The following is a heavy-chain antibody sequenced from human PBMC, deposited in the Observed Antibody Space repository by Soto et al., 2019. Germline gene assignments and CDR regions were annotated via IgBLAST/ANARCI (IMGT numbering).Heavy chain of an antibody. Sequence: PGGSLRLSCAASGFTFSSYSMNWVRQAPGKGLEWVSYISSSSSTIYYADSVKGRFTISRDDAKNSLYLQMNSLRTEDTAVYYCAKLLYHYDSSGFTADYWGQGTQVTVSS. CDR3: AKLLYHYDSSGFTADY. D-gene: IGHD3-22*01. V-gene: IGHV3-48*01. CDR1: GFTFSSYS. CDR2: ISSSSSTI. J-gene: IGHJ4*02.